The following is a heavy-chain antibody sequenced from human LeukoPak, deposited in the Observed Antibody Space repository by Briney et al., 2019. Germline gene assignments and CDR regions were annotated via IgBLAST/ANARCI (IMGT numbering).Heavy chain of an antibody. J-gene: IGHJ4*02. V-gene: IGHV4-39*01. CDR2: IYYSGST. CDR1: GGSISSSSYY. CDR3: AGITIFGVDNDY. Sequence: SETLSLTSTVSGGSISSSSYYWGWIRQPPGKGLEWIGSIYYSGSTYYNPSLKSRVTISVDTSKNQFSLKLSSVTAADTAVYYCAGITIFGVDNDYWGQGTLVTVSS. D-gene: IGHD3-3*01.